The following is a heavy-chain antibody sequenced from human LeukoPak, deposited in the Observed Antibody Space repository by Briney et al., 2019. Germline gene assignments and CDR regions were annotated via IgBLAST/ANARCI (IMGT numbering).Heavy chain of an antibody. CDR2: MYTSGST. CDR3: ARGLRADYSKYYYYMDV. V-gene: IGHV4-4*07. J-gene: IGHJ6*03. D-gene: IGHD4-11*01. Sequence: SETLSLTCTVSGGSISSYYWSWIRQPAGKGLEWIGRMYTSGSTNYNPSLKSRVTMSVDTSKNQFSLKLSSVTAADTAVYYCARGLRADYSKYYYYMDVWGKGTTVTISS. CDR1: GGSISSYY.